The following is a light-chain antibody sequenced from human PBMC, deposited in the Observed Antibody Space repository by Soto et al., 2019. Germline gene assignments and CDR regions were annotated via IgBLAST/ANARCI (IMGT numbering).Light chain of an antibody. CDR2: GTS. CDR1: QSVNIN. Sequence: EIVMTQSPATLSVSPGERATLSCRASQSVNINLAWYQLRPGQAPRLLIYGTSTRATGVPARFSGSGSGTEFTLTISNLQSEDFAVYDGQQYNDWPPLTFGGGTKVDIK. CDR3: QQYNDWPPLT. J-gene: IGKJ4*01. V-gene: IGKV3-15*01.